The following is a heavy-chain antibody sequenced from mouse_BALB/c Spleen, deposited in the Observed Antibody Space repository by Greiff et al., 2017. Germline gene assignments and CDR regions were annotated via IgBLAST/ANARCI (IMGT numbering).Heavy chain of an antibody. D-gene: IGHD1-1*01. CDR1: GYTFTSYY. CDR3: TREGGYGSSFAY. Sequence: VQLQQPGAELVKPGASVKLSCKASGYTFTSYYMYWVKQRPGQGLEWIGGINPSNGGTNFNEKFKSKATLTVDKSSSTAYMQLSSLTSEDSAVYYCTREGGYGSSFAYWGQGTLVTVSA. J-gene: IGHJ3*01. CDR2: INPSNGGT. V-gene: IGHV1S81*02.